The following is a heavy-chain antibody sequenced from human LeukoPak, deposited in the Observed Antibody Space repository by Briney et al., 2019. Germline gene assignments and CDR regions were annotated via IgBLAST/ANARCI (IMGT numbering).Heavy chain of an antibody. CDR2: ISYDGSNK. CDR1: GFTFSSYA. CDR3: ARDHGDYYGMDV. J-gene: IGHJ6*02. D-gene: IGHD3-10*01. Sequence: GGSLRLSCAASGFTFSSYAMHWDRQAPGKGLEWVAVISYDGSNKYYADSVKGRFTISRDNSKNTLYLQMNSLRAEDTAVYYCARDHGDYYGMDVWGQGTTVTVSS. V-gene: IGHV3-30-3*01.